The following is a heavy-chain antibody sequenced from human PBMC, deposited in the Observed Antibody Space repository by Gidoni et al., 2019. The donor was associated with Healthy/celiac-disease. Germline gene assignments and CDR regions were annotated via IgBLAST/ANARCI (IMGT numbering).Heavy chain of an antibody. CDR1: GFPLSSYA. J-gene: IGHJ4*02. V-gene: IGHV3-23*04. D-gene: IGHD3-10*01. CDR3: AKSLQYYGSGSYDY. CDR2: ISGSGGST. Sequence: EVQLVESGGGLVQPGGSLRLPCAASGFPLSSYAMSWVRQAPGKGLGWVSAISGSGGSTYYADSVKGRFTISRDNSKNTLYLQMNSLRAEDTAVYYCAKSLQYYGSGSYDYWGQGTLVTVSS.